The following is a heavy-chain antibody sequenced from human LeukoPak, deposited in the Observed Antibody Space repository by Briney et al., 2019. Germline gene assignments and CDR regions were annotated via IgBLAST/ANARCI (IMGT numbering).Heavy chain of an antibody. V-gene: IGHV4-34*01. CDR3: ARAVVVTPTTYFYYYYMDV. J-gene: IGHJ6*03. D-gene: IGHD2-21*02. Sequence: SETLSLTCAVYGGSFSDYYWSWVRQPPGKGLEWIGEINHSGSTNYNPSLKSRVTISVDTSENHFSLKVYSVTAADTAVYYCARAVVVTPTTYFYYYYMDVWGKGTTVTVSS. CDR1: GGSFSDYY. CDR2: INHSGST.